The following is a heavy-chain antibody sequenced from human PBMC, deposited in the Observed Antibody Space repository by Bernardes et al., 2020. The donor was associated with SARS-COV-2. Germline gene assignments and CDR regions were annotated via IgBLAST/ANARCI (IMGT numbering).Heavy chain of an antibody. CDR1: GGSITTTNY. D-gene: IGHD3-10*02. V-gene: IGHV4-4*02. J-gene: IGHJ6*02. CDR2: FHHSGIL. CDR3: ARNVDKSYGMDV. Sequence: SETLSLTCAVSGGSITTTNYWSWVRQSPGQGLEWIGEFHHSGILNYKPSLKSRVTISVDKSRNQFSLRLSSVTAADTAIYYCARNVDKSYGMDVWGQGTTVTVSS.